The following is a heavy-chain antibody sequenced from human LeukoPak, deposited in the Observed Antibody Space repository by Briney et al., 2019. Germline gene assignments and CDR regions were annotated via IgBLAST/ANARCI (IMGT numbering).Heavy chain of an antibody. V-gene: IGHV3-48*01. Sequence: PGGSLRLSCAASGFTFNTYSMNWVRQAPGKGLEWVSYISSSSSTIYYADSVKGRFTISRDNAKNSLYLQMNSLSADDTAVYSCAGGASEYSSSGDFACWGQGTLVTVS. J-gene: IGHJ4*02. CDR3: AGGASEYSSSGDFAC. D-gene: IGHD6-6*01. CDR1: GFTFNTYS. CDR2: ISSSSSTI.